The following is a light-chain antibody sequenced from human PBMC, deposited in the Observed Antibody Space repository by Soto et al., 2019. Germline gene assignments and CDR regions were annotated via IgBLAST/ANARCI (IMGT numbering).Light chain of an antibody. J-gene: IGLJ2*01. CDR2: DVT. Sequence: QSALTQPASVSGSPRQSITISCTGTSSDVGGYNFVSWYQQYPGKAPKLMIYDVTNRPSGVFNRFSGSKSGNTASLTISGLQAEGEADYYCSSYARSNTLLFGGGTKLTVL. V-gene: IGLV2-14*03. CDR3: SSYARSNTLL. CDR1: SSDVGGYNF.